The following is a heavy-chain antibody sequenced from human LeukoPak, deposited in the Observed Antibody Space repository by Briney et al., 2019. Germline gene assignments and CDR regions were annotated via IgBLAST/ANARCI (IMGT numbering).Heavy chain of an antibody. CDR2: ITSSSSYI. D-gene: IGHD1-26*01. CDR3: TSLIVAAIGDY. J-gene: IGHJ4*02. V-gene: IGHV3-21*01. Sequence: GGSLRLSCVASGFTFSTYSMNWVRQAPGKGLEWVSSITSSSSYIYYADFVKGRFTTSRDNAENSLYLQMTSLRAEDTAVYYCTSLIVAAIGDYWGQGTLVTVSS. CDR1: GFTFSTYS.